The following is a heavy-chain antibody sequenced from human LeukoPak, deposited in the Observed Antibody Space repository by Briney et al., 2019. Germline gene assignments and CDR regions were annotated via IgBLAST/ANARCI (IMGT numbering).Heavy chain of an antibody. CDR3: ALGGLNWFDP. CDR2: INPNSGGT. V-gene: IGHV1-2*02. D-gene: IGHD3-16*01. Sequence: ASVKVSCKASGYTFTGYYMHWVRQAPGQGLEWMGWINPNSGGTNYAQKFQGRVTMTTDTSTSTAYMELRSLRSDDTAVYYCALGGLNWFDPWGQGTLVTVSS. CDR1: GYTFTGYY. J-gene: IGHJ5*02.